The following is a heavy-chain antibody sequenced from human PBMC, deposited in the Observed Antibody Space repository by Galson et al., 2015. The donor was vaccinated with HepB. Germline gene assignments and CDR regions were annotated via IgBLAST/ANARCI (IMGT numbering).Heavy chain of an antibody. CDR2: IYYSGST. V-gene: IGHV4-59*01. D-gene: IGHD4-17*01. CDR1: GGSISSYY. J-gene: IGHJ3*02. CDR3: ASMTTNAFDI. Sequence: ETLSLTCTVSGGSISSYYWSWIRQPPGKGLEWIGYIYYSGSTNYNPSLKSRVTISVDTSKNQFSLKLSSVTAADTAVYYCASMTTNAFDIWGQGTMVTVSS.